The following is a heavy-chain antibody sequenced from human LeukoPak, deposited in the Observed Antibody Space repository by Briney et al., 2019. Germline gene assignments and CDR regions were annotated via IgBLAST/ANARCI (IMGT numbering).Heavy chain of an antibody. Sequence: SETLSLTCTVSGGSISSGSYYWSWIRQPPGKGLEWIGRIYTSGSTNYNPPLKSRVTISVDTSKNQFSLKLSSVTAADTAVYYCARDFGAHYGMDVWGQGTTVTVSS. CDR1: GGSISSGSYY. D-gene: IGHD3-10*01. CDR2: IYTSGST. CDR3: ARDFGAHYGMDV. J-gene: IGHJ6*02. V-gene: IGHV4-61*02.